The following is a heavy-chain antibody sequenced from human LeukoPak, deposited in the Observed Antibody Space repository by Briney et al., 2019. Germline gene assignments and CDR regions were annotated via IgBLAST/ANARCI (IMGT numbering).Heavy chain of an antibody. J-gene: IGHJ3*02. V-gene: IGHV1-18*04. CDR1: GYTFTSYY. CDR2: ISAYNGNT. CDR3: ARDQYSSGYYTDAFDI. D-gene: IGHD3-22*01. Sequence: VASVKVSCKASGYTFTSYYMHWVRQAPGQGLEWMGWISAYNGNTNYAQKLQGRVTMTTDTSTSTAYMELRSLRSDDTAVYYCARDQYSSGYYTDAFDIWGQGTMVTVSS.